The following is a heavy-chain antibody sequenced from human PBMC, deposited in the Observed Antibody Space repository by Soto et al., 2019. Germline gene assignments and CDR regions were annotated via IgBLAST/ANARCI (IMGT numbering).Heavy chain of an antibody. J-gene: IGHJ4*02. V-gene: IGHV4-39*01. Sequence: SETLSLTCTVSGGSISSSSYYWGWIRQPPGKGLEWIGSIYYSGSTYYNPSLKSRVTISVDTSKNQFSLKLSSVTAADTAVYYCARQYYDYIWGSYPFDYWGQGTLVTVSS. CDR2: IYYSGST. CDR1: GGSISSSSYY. CDR3: ARQYYDYIWGSYPFDY. D-gene: IGHD3-16*02.